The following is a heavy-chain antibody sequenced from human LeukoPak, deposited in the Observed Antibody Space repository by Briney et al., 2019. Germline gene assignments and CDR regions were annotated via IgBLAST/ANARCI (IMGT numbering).Heavy chain of an antibody. CDR3: ARVEDGSYSAYYFDY. V-gene: IGHV3-53*01. CDR2: IYSGGST. Sequence: PGGSLRLSCAASGFTVSSNYMSWVRQAPGKGLEWVSVIYSGGSTYYADSVKGRFTISRDNSKNTLYLQMNSLRAEDTAVYYCARVEDGSYSAYYFDYWGQGTLVTVSS. D-gene: IGHD1-26*01. CDR1: GFTVSSNY. J-gene: IGHJ4*02.